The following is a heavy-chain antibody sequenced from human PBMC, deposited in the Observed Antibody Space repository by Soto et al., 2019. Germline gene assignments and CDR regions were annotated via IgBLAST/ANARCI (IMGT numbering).Heavy chain of an antibody. D-gene: IGHD3-10*02. J-gene: IGHJ5*02. CDR2: IYWDDDK. V-gene: IGHV2-5*02. CDR3: AHYVSTSPAGWFDP. Sequence: QITLKESGPTLVKPTQTLTLTCTFSGLSLSTSGEAVGWIRQPPGKALEWLALIYWDDDKRYNPTLKTRLTITKDTSNNQVVLTLTNMDPVDTATYYCAHYVSTSPAGWFDPWGQGILVNVTS. CDR1: GLSLSTSGEA.